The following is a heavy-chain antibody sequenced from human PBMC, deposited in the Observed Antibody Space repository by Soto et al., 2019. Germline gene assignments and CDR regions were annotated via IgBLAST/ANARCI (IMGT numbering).Heavy chain of an antibody. CDR3: AKAVGQYLFFFTN. Sequence: GGSLRLSCAASGFTFSNYAMNWVRQAPGKGLEWVSGITGSSGRTFYADSVKGRFTISRENSNNTLSLQINNLGAEDTAVYYCAKAVGQYLFFFTNSGQGIPVIVSS. CDR2: ITGSSGRT. J-gene: IGHJ4*02. V-gene: IGHV3-23*01. D-gene: IGHD2-2*01. CDR1: GFTFSNYA.